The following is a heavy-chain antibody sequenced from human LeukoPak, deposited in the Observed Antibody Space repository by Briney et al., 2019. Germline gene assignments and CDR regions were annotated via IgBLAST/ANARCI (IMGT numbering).Heavy chain of an antibody. CDR1: GFTFSSYW. CDR3: ASSGYSYGPTAFDI. D-gene: IGHD5-18*01. J-gene: IGHJ3*02. Sequence: HPGGSLRLSCAASGFTFSSYWMSWVRQAPGKGLEWVANIKQDGSEKYYVDSVKGRFTISRDNAKNSLYLQMNSLRVEDTAVFYCASSGYSYGPTAFDIWGQGTMVTVSS. V-gene: IGHV3-7*01. CDR2: IKQDGSEK.